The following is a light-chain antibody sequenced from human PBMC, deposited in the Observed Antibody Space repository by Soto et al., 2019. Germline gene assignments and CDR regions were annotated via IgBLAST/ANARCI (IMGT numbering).Light chain of an antibody. J-gene: IGKJ5*01. V-gene: IGKV3-20*01. Sequence: IVMTQSPATLSVSPGERATLSCGASRTVSSNSAWYQQKPGHAPRRLIYGASTRATGITARFSGSGSGTDFTLTISRLEPEDFAVYYCQQYGSSPITFGQGTRLGI. CDR2: GAS. CDR3: QQYGSSPIT. CDR1: RTVSSN.